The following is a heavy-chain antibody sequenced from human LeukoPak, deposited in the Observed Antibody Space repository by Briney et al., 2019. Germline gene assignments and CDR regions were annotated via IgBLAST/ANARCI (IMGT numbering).Heavy chain of an antibody. J-gene: IGHJ4*02. V-gene: IGHV4-34*01. D-gene: IGHD2-15*01. CDR3: ASYCSGGSCYHYFDY. CDR2: INHSGST. CDR1: GGSFSGYY. Sequence: PSETLSLTCAVYGGSFSGYYWSWIRQPPGKGLEWIGEINHSGSTNYNPSLKSRVTISVDTSKNQFSLKLSSVTAADTAVYYCASYCSGGSCYHYFDYWGQGTLVTVSS.